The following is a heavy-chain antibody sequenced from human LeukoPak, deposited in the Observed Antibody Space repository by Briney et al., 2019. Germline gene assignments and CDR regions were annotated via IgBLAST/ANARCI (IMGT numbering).Heavy chain of an antibody. CDR1: GYTLTELS. D-gene: IGHD6-13*01. J-gene: IGHJ4*02. Sequence: ASVKVSCKVSGYTLTELSMHWVRQAPGKGLEWMGGFDPEDGETIYAQKFQGRVTMTEDTSTDTAYMELSRLRSEDTAVYYCATLLKRYSSSWYYDYWGQGTLVTVSS. CDR3: ATLLKRYSSSWYYDY. CDR2: FDPEDGET. V-gene: IGHV1-24*01.